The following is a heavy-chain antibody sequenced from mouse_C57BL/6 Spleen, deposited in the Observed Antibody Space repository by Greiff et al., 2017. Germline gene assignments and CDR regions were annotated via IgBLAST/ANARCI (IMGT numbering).Heavy chain of an antibody. J-gene: IGHJ3*01. CDR3: AKGLRGPAWFAY. Sequence: QVQLKQPGAELVRPGSSVKLSCKASGYTFTSYWMDWVKQRPGQGLEWIGNIYPSDSETHYNQKFKDKATLTVDKSSSTAYMQLINLTSEDSAVYYCAKGLRGPAWFAYWGQGTLVTVSA. CDR1: GYTFTSYW. CDR2: IYPSDSET. V-gene: IGHV1-61*01. D-gene: IGHD2-4*01.